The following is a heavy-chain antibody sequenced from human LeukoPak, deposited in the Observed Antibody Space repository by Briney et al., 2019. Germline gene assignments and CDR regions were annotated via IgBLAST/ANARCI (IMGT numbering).Heavy chain of an antibody. V-gene: IGHV3-21*01. Sequence: GGSLRLSCAASGFTFSSYSMNWVRQAPGKGLEWVSSISSSSSYIYYADSVKGRFTISRDNAKNSLYLQMNSLRAEDTAVYYCARGLRFLEWVLDYWGQGTLVTVSS. CDR1: GFTFSSYS. J-gene: IGHJ4*02. CDR3: ARGLRFLEWVLDY. CDR2: ISSSSSYI. D-gene: IGHD3-3*01.